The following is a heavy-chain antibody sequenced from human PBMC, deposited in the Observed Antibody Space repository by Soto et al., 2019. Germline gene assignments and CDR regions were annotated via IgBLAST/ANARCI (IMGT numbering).Heavy chain of an antibody. Sequence: QVRLVESGGGVVQPGTSLRLSCAASGFTFSSYAIHWVRQAPGKGLEWVAFMSSDGSNTFYAASVRGRFTVSRDNSKSTLYLQMNGLMSEETAVYYCTKSHSTALVPYYFDYWGQGTLVTVSS. CDR3: TKSHSTALVPYYFDY. CDR2: MSSDGSNT. CDR1: GFTFSSYA. J-gene: IGHJ4*02. D-gene: IGHD5-18*01. V-gene: IGHV3-30*18.